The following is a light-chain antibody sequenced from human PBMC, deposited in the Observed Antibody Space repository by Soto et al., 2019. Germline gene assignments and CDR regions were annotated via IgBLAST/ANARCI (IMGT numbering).Light chain of an antibody. V-gene: IGKV3D-20*02. CDR3: QQRNK. CDR1: QSVSNDF. CDR2: GAS. J-gene: IGKJ5*01. Sequence: EIVLTQSPGILSLSPGERATLSCRASQSVSNDFLAWYQQKPGQAPRLLIYGASTRATDVPDRFSGSGSGADFTLSISRLEPEDFAVYYCQQRNKFGQGTRLEIK.